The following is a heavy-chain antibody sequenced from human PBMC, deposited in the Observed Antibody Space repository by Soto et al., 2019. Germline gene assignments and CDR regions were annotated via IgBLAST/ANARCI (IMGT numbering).Heavy chain of an antibody. Sequence: VASVKVSCKASGYIFSSHCIYWVRQAPGQGLQWMGIINPGGGRTAYAQKFQGRVTITRDMSTSTAYMELSSLRSEDTAVYYCAAVQLRFLEWLPLDVWGQGTTVTVSS. CDR1: GYIFSSHC. CDR3: AAVQLRFLEWLPLDV. D-gene: IGHD3-3*01. V-gene: IGHV1-46*01. CDR2: INPGGGRT. J-gene: IGHJ6*02.